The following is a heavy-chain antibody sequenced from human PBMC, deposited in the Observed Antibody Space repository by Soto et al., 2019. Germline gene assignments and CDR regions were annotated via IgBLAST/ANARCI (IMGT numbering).Heavy chain of an antibody. D-gene: IGHD3-22*01. CDR1: GGSFSGYY. J-gene: IGHJ5*02. V-gene: IGHV4-34*01. CDR2: INHSGST. Sequence: SETLSLTCAVYGGSFSGYYWSWIRQPPGKGLEWIGEINHSGSTNYNPSLKSRVAISVDKSKNQFSLKLSSVTAADTAVYYCARAITRYYYDSSGYHWFDPWAQGTLVTVSS. CDR3: ARAITRYYYDSSGYHWFDP.